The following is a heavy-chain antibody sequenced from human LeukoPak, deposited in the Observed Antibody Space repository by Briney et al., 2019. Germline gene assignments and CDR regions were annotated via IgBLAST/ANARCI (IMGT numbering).Heavy chain of an antibody. J-gene: IGHJ4*02. CDR2: TYFRSKWYN. CDR1: GDSVSSNNAA. D-gene: IGHD6-13*01. V-gene: IGHV6-1*01. CDR3: VTTSTWYRVRFWIFDF. Sequence: SQTLSLTCAISGDSVSSNNAAWNWIRQSPSRGLEWLGRTYFRSKWYNDYATFVKSRISINADTSKNQFSLHLNSVTPEDTAVYYCVTTSTWYRVRFWIFDFWGQGTLVTVSS.